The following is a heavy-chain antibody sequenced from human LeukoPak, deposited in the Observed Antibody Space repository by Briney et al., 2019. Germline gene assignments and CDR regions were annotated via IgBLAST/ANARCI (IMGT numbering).Heavy chain of an antibody. CDR3: TRLSGDYWNYGGNFDS. CDR1: GFSFRSYG. J-gene: IGHJ4*02. V-gene: IGHV3-33*08. CDR2: TLSDGSFS. Sequence: GGSLSLSCAASGFSFRSYGMHWVRQAPGKGLEWVTYTLSDGSFSYYADSVKGRFTISRDNSKNTLYLQMNSLKTEDTAVYYCTRLSGDYWNYGGNFDSWGQGTLVTVSS. D-gene: IGHD1-7*01.